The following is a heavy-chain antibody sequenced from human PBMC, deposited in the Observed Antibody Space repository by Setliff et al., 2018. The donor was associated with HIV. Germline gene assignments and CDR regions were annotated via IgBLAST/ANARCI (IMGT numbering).Heavy chain of an antibody. Sequence: SETLSLTCTVSGGSITSGGHYWSWIRQHPGKGLEWIGYIYYTGSTYYNPSLKSRVTISVDTSKNQFSLNLSSVTAADTALYYCAGLIGWNDASDCWGQGTLVTVS. V-gene: IGHV4-31*03. CDR3: AGLIGWNDASDC. CDR2: IYYTGST. J-gene: IGHJ4*02. D-gene: IGHD1-1*01. CDR1: GGSITSGGHY.